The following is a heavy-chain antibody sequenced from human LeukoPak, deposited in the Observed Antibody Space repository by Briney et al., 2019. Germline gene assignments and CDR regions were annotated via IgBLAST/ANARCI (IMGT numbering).Heavy chain of an antibody. CDR1: GFTFSSYG. D-gene: IGHD1-1*01. CDR2: IWYDGSNK. J-gene: IGHJ6*03. V-gene: IGHV3-33*01. CDR3: ARESGSRYRYYYYYMDV. Sequence: GGSLRLSCAASGFTFSSYGMHWVRQAPGKGLEWVAVIWYDGSNKYYADSVKGRFTISRDNSKNTLYLQMNSLRAEDTAVYYCARESGSRYRYYYYYMDVWGKGTTVTVSS.